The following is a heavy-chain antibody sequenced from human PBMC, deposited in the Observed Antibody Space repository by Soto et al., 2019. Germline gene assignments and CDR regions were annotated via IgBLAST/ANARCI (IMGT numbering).Heavy chain of an antibody. Sequence: PSETLSLTCTVSGGSISSYYWSWIRQPPGKGLEWIGYIYYSGSTNYNPALKSRVTTSVDTSKNQFSLKLTSVTAADTAVYYCARDALFRAVAPPPPPGSSYYMDVWGKGTTVTVSS. D-gene: IGHD6-19*01. V-gene: IGHV4-59*01. CDR3: ARDALFRAVAPPPPPGSSYYMDV. CDR1: GGSISSYY. J-gene: IGHJ6*03. CDR2: IYYSGST.